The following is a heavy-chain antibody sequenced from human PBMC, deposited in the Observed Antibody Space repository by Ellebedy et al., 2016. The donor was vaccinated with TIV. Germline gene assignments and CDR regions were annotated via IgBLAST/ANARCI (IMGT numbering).Heavy chain of an antibody. CDR2: SNHGGST. CDR3: ARRSYGDYEYWFDP. J-gene: IGHJ5*02. Sequence: MPSETLSLTCAVYGGPFSFYYWTGIRQPPGGGLEWIGESNHGGSTNYNPSLKSRVTISVETSKNQFSLKLSSVTDADTAVYYCARRSYGDYEYWFDPWGQGTLFTVSS. CDR1: GGPFSFYY. V-gene: IGHV4-34*01. D-gene: IGHD4-17*01.